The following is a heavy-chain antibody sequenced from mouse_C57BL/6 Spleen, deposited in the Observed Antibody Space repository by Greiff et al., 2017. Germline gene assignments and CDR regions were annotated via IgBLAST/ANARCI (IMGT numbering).Heavy chain of an antibody. Sequence: QVQLKQPGAELVKPGASVKLSCKASGYTFTSYWMQWVKQRPGQGLEWIGEIDPSDSYTNYNQKFKGKATLTVDTSSSTAYMQLSSLTSEDSAVYYCARDTTVVERFAYWGQGTLVTVSA. D-gene: IGHD1-1*01. CDR2: IDPSDSYT. CDR1: GYTFTSYW. CDR3: ARDTTVVERFAY. V-gene: IGHV1-50*01. J-gene: IGHJ3*01.